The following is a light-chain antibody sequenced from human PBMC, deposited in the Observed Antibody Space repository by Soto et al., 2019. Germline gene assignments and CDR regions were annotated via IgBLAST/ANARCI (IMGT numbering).Light chain of an antibody. CDR2: GAS. Sequence: EIVMTQSPATLSVSPGEGVTLSCRASQGVGSNFAWYQQKPGQSPRLLIYGASTMATGVPARFSGSGSGTEFTLTISGLQSEDFAFYYCQQYTKWWTFGQGTKVEIK. CDR3: QQYTKWWT. V-gene: IGKV3-15*01. J-gene: IGKJ1*01. CDR1: QGVGSN.